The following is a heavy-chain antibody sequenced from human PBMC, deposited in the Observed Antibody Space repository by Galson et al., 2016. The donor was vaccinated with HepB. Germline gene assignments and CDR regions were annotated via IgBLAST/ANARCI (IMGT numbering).Heavy chain of an antibody. D-gene: IGHD3-10*01. CDR2: LSNNFHYL. V-gene: IGHV3-21*06. Sequence: SLRLSCAASGFTLSVYTMTWVRQAPGKGLEWVASLSNNFHYLYYADSVKGRFTISGDNAKNSLSLQMNSLTVDDTAIYYCAREIPGSGALRYWGQGTPVTVSS. CDR1: GFTLSVYT. J-gene: IGHJ4*02. CDR3: AREIPGSGALRY.